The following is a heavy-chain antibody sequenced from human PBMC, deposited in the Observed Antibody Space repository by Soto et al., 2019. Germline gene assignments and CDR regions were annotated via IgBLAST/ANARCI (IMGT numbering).Heavy chain of an antibody. CDR2: ISYDGSNT. Sequence: QVQLVESGGGVVQPGRSLRLSCAASGFTFSSYGMYWVRQAPGKGLEWVAIISYDGSNTYYADSVKGRFTTSRDNSKNTLYLQMNSLRAEDTSVYYCAKEGGLSGSYYISSSYYFDYWGQGTLVTVSS. CDR1: GFTFSSYG. D-gene: IGHD1-26*01. CDR3: AKEGGLSGSYYISSSYYFDY. V-gene: IGHV3-30*18. J-gene: IGHJ4*02.